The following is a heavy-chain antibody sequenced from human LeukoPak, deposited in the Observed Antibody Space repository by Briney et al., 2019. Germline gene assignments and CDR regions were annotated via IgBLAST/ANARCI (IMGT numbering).Heavy chain of an antibody. CDR2: ISSSSSFK. J-gene: IGHJ2*01. D-gene: IGHD4-17*01. CDR1: GFTFSSYT. V-gene: IGHV3-21*06. CDR3: ARDLGSGDYLRKYFDL. Sequence: GGSLRLSCVGSGFTFSSYTVNWVRQAPGKRLEWVSSISSSSSFKQYADSAKGRFTISRDNAKNSLYLQMSGLRGEDTAVYYCARDLGSGDYLRKYFDLWGRGTLVAVCS.